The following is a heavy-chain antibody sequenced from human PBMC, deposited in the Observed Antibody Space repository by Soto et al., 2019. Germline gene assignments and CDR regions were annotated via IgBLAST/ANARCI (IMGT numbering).Heavy chain of an antibody. CDR1: GFTFTRYS. Sequence: GGSLRLSCAASGFTFTRYSMNWVRQAPGKGLEWVSSISSTTNYIYYGDSMKGRFTISRDNAKNSQYLEMNSLRAEDTAVYYCARESEDPTSNFDYWGQGTLVTVSS. CDR3: ARESEDPTSNFDY. J-gene: IGHJ4*02. V-gene: IGHV3-21*06. CDR2: ISSTTNYI.